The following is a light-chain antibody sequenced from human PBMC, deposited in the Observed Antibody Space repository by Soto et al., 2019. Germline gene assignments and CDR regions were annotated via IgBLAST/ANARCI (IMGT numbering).Light chain of an antibody. CDR2: DNN. V-gene: IGLV1-51*01. J-gene: IGLJ2*01. Sequence: QSVLTQPPSVSATPGQHITISCSGSHSNIGNNFVSWYQHLPGTAPKLLIFDNNKRPSGIPDRFSGSKSGTSATLGITGLQTGDEGDYCCGTWDYTLTAVVFGGGTKLTVL. CDR3: GTWDYTLTAVV. CDR1: HSNIGNNF.